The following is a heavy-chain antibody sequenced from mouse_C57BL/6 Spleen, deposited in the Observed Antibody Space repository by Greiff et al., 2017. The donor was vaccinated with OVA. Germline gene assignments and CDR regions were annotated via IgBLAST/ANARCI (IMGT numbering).Heavy chain of an antibody. CDR1: GYTFTDYY. V-gene: IGHV1-76*01. CDR3: ARGTGIGNAMDY. Sequence: QVQLQQSGAELVRPGASAKLSCKASGYTFTDYYINWVKQRPGQGLEWIARLYPGSGNTYYNEKFKGKATLTAEKSSSTAYMQLSSLTSEDSAVYFCARGTGIGNAMDYWGQGTSVTVSS. J-gene: IGHJ4*01. D-gene: IGHD4-1*01. CDR2: LYPGSGNT.